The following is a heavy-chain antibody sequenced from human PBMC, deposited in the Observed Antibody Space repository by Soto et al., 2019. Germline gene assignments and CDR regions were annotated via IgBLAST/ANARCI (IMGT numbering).Heavy chain of an antibody. J-gene: IGHJ4*02. CDR1: GGSIITYY. Sequence: PSETLSLTCTVSGGSIITYYWSWIRQPPGKGLEWIGYIYYSGSTNYNPSLKSRVTISIDTSKNQFSLKLSSVSAADTAVYYCARHRGYGDYDYWGQGTLVTVSS. CDR2: IYYSGST. D-gene: IGHD4-17*01. CDR3: ARHRGYGDYDY. V-gene: IGHV4-59*08.